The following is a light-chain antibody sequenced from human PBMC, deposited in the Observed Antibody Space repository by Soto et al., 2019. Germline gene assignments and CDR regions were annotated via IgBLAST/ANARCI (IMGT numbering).Light chain of an antibody. CDR3: AACDDSLNGRV. J-gene: IGLJ3*02. CDR1: SSNIGRNT. Sequence: QSVLTQPPSASGTPGQRVTISCSGSSSNIGRNTVNWYQQLPGTAPKLLIYSNNQRPSGVPDRFSGSKSGTSASLAISGLQSEDEADYYCAACDDSLNGRVFGGGTKLTVL. V-gene: IGLV1-44*01. CDR2: SNN.